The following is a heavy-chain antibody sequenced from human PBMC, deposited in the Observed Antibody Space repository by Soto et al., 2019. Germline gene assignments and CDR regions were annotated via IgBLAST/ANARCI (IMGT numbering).Heavy chain of an antibody. Sequence: GGSLRLSCAASGFTVSDYYMSWIRQAPGKGLEWVSYISSSGSTKYYADSEKGRITISKDHAKKSLFLQMNSLRAEDTAVYYCASLGNDGDLYPDYWGQGTLVTVSS. CDR2: ISSSGSTK. D-gene: IGHD4-17*01. CDR3: ASLGNDGDLYPDY. CDR1: GFTVSDYY. J-gene: IGHJ4*02. V-gene: IGHV3-11*01.